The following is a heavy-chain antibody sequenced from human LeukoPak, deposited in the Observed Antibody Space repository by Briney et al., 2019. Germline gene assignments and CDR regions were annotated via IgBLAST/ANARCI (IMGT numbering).Heavy chain of an antibody. V-gene: IGHV4-59*01. Sequence: SETLSLTCTVSGGSISSYYWSWIRQPPGKGLEWIGYIYYSGSTNYNPSLKSRVTISVDTSKNQFSLKLSSVTAADTVVYYCARIPYCSSTSCYADRWRGRSSDCYYYYGMDVWGQGTTVTVSS. CDR1: GGSISSYY. J-gene: IGHJ6*02. D-gene: IGHD2-2*01. CDR2: IYYSGST. CDR3: ARIPYCSSTSCYADRWRGRSSDCYYYYGMDV.